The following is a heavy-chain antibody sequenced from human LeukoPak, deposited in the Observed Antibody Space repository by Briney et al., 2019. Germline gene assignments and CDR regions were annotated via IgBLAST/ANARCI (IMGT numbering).Heavy chain of an antibody. CDR2: VYRSGSS. J-gene: IGHJ4*02. CDR1: DDSITTSSNY. D-gene: IGHD6-19*01. CDR3: ARRGTSGWAYYFDF. V-gene: IGHV4-39*01. Sequence: SETLSLTCTVSDDSITTSSNYWGWIRQLPGKGLEWIGSVYRSGSSYYNPSLNNRVSISVDTSKNQFTLNLTSVTAADTAVYYCARRGTSGWAYYFDFWGQGSLLTVSS.